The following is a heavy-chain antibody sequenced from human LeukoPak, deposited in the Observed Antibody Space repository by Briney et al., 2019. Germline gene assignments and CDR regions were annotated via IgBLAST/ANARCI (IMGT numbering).Heavy chain of an antibody. CDR3: ARECVDIVAVCYYYYGMDV. V-gene: IGHV3-21*01. D-gene: IGHD5-12*01. CDR2: ISSSSSYI. J-gene: IGHJ6*02. CDR1: GFTVSSNY. Sequence: PGGSLRLSCAASGFTVSSNYMNWVRQAPGKGLEWVSSISSSSSYIYYADSVKGRFTISRDNAKNSLYLQMNSLRAEDTAVYYCARECVDIVAVCYYYYGMDVWGQGTTVTVSS.